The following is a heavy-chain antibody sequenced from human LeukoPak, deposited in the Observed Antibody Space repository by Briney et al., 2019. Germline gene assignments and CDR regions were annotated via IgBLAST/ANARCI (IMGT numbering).Heavy chain of an antibody. CDR1: GGSFSGYY. Sequence: SETLSLTCAVYGGSFSGYYWSWIRQPPGKGLEWIGEINHSGSTNYNPSLKSRVTISVDTSKNQFSLKLSSVTAADTAVYYCARGRGYCTNGVCYRYYCYYMDVWGKGTTVTVSS. CDR2: INHSGST. CDR3: ARGRGYCTNGVCYRYYCYYMDV. V-gene: IGHV4-34*01. D-gene: IGHD2-8*01. J-gene: IGHJ6*03.